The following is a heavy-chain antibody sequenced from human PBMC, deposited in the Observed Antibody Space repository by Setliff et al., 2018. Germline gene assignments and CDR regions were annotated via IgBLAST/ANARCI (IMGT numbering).Heavy chain of an antibody. CDR3: VRDWASGDDH. CDR2: IQQAGSER. J-gene: IGHJ4*02. CDR1: GFTFGSYR. Sequence: GGSLRLSCAASGFTFGSYRMTWVRQAPEKGLELVANIQQAGSERPYVDSVKGRFTISRDNAKNSLFLQMNILEVEDTAVYYCVRDWASGDDHWGRGTLVTVSS. D-gene: IGHD3-10*01. V-gene: IGHV3-7*01.